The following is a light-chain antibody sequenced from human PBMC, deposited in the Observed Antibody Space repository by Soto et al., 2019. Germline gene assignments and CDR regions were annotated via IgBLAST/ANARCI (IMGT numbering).Light chain of an antibody. CDR3: RSYTSSSTLV. V-gene: IGLV2-14*01. CDR1: SSDGGYNY. J-gene: IGLJ3*02. CDR2: EVS. Sequence: QSALTQPASVSGSPGQSITISCTGTSSDGGYNYVSWYQQHPGKAPKLMIYEVSNRPSGVSNRFSGSKSGNTASLTISGLQAEDEADYYCRSYTSSSTLVFGGGTKLTVL.